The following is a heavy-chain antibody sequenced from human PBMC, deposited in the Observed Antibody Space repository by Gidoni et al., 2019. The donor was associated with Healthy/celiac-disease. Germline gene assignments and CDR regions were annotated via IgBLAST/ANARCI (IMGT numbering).Heavy chain of an antibody. CDR2: INDRGST. CDR1: GGSFSGYY. D-gene: IGHD3-10*01. CDR3: ARRPLMVRGDPNYDFDY. V-gene: IGHV4-34*01. J-gene: IGHJ4*02. Sequence: QVQLQQWGAGLLNPSETLSLTCAVYGGSFSGYYWSWIRQPPGQGLEWIGEINDRGSTHYDPYVKSRVTISVDTSKDQFSLKLSSVTAADTAVYYWARRPLMVRGDPNYDFDYWGQGTLVTVSS.